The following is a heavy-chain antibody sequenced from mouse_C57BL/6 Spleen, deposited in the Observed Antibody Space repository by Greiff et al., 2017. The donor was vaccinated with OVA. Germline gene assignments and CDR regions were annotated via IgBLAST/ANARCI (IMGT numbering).Heavy chain of an antibody. CDR2: IYPGDGDT. CDR1: GYAFSSSW. CDR3: AREGISNPWFAY. Sequence: VQLVESGPELVKPGASVKISCKASGYAFSSSWMNWVKQRPGKGLEWIGRIYPGDGDTNYNGKFKGKATLTADKSSSTAYMQLSSLTSEDSAVYFCAREGISNPWFAYWGQGTLVTVSA. J-gene: IGHJ3*01. V-gene: IGHV1-82*01. D-gene: IGHD2-5*01.